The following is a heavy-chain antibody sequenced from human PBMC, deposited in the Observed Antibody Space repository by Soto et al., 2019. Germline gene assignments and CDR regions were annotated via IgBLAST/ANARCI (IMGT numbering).Heavy chain of an antibody. V-gene: IGHV4-39*01. Sequence: QLQLRESGPGLVKPSETLSLTCTVSGNSISGTSSFWAWIRQLPGKNLEWIGSGYYTGSTYYNSCLKCRVSISIDTSENQFSLSLSFVTAADTAVYYCTTLVRSTRLLDYWGQGALVTVSS. CDR1: GNSISGTSSF. CDR2: GYYTGST. J-gene: IGHJ4*02. D-gene: IGHD1-1*01. CDR3: TTLVRSTRLLDY.